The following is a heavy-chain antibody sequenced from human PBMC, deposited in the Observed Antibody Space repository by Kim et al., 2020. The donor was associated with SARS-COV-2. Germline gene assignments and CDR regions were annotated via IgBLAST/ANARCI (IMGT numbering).Heavy chain of an antibody. CDR1: GLTVSSYY. CDR2: IYSGGST. J-gene: IGHJ3*02. Sequence: GGSLRLSCAASGLTVSSYYMSWVRQAPGKGLEWVSVIYSGGSTYYADSAEGRLTIFSDNTKKTTYLQMNSLRAEDTAVYYCARDTEALRVEGAFDIWGEG. CDR3: ARDTEALRVEGAFDI. D-gene: IGHD2-15*01. V-gene: IGHV3-53*01.